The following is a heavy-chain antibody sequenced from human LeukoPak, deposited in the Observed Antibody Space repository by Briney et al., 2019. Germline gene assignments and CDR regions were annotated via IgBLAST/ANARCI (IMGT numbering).Heavy chain of an antibody. CDR1: GFTFSAYW. Sequence: GGSLRLSCAASGFTFSAYWMHWVRQAPGKGLVWVSRINPDGTTTSYADSVKGRFTISRDNAKDTVYLQMNSLRAEDTAVYYCARCYTYGTTWFGGLDVWGQGTTVTVSS. J-gene: IGHJ6*02. CDR2: INPDGTTT. V-gene: IGHV3-74*01. CDR3: ARCYTYGTTWFGGLDV. D-gene: IGHD3-10*01.